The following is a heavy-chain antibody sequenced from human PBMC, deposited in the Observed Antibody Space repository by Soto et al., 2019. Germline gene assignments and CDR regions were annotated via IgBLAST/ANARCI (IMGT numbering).Heavy chain of an antibody. J-gene: IGHJ4*02. CDR1: GGSFSGYY. CDR2: INHSGST. D-gene: IGHD6-13*01. Sequence: SETLSLTCAVYGGSFSGYYWSWIRQPPGKGLEWIGEINHSGSTNYNPSLKSRVTISVDTSKNQFSLKLSSVTAADTAVYYCARGTIAAAGTCAAFDYWGQGTLVTVSS. CDR3: ARGTIAAAGTCAAFDY. V-gene: IGHV4-34*01.